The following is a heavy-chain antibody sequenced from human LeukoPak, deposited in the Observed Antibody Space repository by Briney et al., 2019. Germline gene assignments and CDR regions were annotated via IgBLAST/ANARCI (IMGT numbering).Heavy chain of an antibody. CDR1: GGSISSSNW. J-gene: IGHJ4*02. D-gene: IGHD2-15*01. CDR2: IYHSGST. CDR3: ARRQGDCSGGSCYLNFDY. Sequence: TSETLSLTCAVSGGSISSSNWWSWVRQPPGKGLEWIGEIYHSGSTNYNPSLKSRVTMSVDTSKNQFSLNLSSVTAADTAVYYCARRQGDCSGGSCYLNFDYWGQGTLVTVSS. V-gene: IGHV4-4*02.